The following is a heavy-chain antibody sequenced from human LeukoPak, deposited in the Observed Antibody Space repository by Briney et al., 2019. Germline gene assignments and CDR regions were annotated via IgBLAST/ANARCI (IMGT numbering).Heavy chain of an antibody. V-gene: IGHV3-33*01. J-gene: IGHJ3*02. D-gene: IGHD1-26*01. Sequence: GGSLRLFCAASGFTFSSYGIHWGRQAPGKGLEWVVVIWYEGRNKYYAAFVKGRFTISRDNYKNPLYLQINRLRADDTAVYYCAREGVGAHVGGAFDIWGQGTMVTVSS. CDR2: IWYEGRNK. CDR3: AREGVGAHVGGAFDI. CDR1: GFTFSSYG.